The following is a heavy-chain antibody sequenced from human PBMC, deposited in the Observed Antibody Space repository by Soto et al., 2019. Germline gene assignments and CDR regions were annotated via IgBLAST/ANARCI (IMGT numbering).Heavy chain of an antibody. Sequence: SETKSLTSTVSGGNIRSRGYYWSWIRKHPGKGLEWIGYIYYSGSTYYNPSLKSRVTISVDTSKNQFSLKLSSVTAADTAVYYCARDLLAGTGYFDYWGQGTLVTVSS. CDR1: GGNIRSRGYY. CDR3: ARDLLAGTGYFDY. CDR2: IYYSGST. D-gene: IGHD6-19*01. V-gene: IGHV4-31*03. J-gene: IGHJ4*02.